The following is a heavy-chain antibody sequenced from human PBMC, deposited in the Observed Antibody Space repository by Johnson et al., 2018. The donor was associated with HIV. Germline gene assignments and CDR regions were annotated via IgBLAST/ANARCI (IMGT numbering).Heavy chain of an antibody. CDR2: ISYDESNK. D-gene: IGHD3-10*02. CDR3: ARDYSVTMLGGAFDI. V-gene: IGHV3-30-3*01. CDR1: GFTFSSYA. J-gene: IGHJ3*02. Sequence: VQLVESGGGVVQPGRSLRLSCAASGFTFSSYAIHWVRQAPGKGLAWVAVISYDESNKYYADSVKGRFTISRDNSKNTLFLHMNSLRAEDTAVYYCARDYSVTMLGGAFDIWGQGTMVIVSS.